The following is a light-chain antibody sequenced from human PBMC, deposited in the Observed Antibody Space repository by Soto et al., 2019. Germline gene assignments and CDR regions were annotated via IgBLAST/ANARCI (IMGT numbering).Light chain of an antibody. V-gene: IGLV2-14*01. CDR2: DVS. Sequence: QPASVSGSPGQSITISCTGTSRDVGSYNYVSWYQQRPGKAPRLMIYDVSDRPSGISIRFSGSKSGNTASLTISGLQAEDEADYFCSSYTSSSTVVFGGGTKLTVL. CDR3: SSYTSSSTVV. J-gene: IGLJ3*02. CDR1: SRDVGSYNY.